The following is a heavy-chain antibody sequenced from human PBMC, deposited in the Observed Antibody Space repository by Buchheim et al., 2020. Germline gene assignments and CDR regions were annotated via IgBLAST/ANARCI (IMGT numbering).Heavy chain of an antibody. J-gene: IGHJ4*02. Sequence: QVQLVESGGGVVQPGRSLRLSCAASGFTFSSYGMHWVRQAPGKGLEWVAVIGYDGSNKYYADSVKGRFTISRDNSKNTLYLQMNSLRAEDTAVYYCARDRDYSSSYLYYWGQGTL. D-gene: IGHD6-6*01. V-gene: IGHV3-33*01. CDR2: IGYDGSNK. CDR3: ARDRDYSSSYLYY. CDR1: GFTFSSYG.